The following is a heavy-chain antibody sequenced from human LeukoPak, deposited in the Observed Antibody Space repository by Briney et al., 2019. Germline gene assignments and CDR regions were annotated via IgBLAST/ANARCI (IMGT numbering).Heavy chain of an antibody. J-gene: IGHJ4*02. CDR2: VDPEDGET. Sequence: ASVKVSCKVSGYTFTDYYMHWVQQAPGKGLEWMGLVDPEDGETIYAEKFQGRVTITADTSTDTAYMELSSLRSEDTAVYYCATGTYYYDSRVDYWGQGTLVTVSS. CDR3: ATGTYYYDSRVDY. CDR1: GYTFTDYY. V-gene: IGHV1-69-2*01. D-gene: IGHD3-22*01.